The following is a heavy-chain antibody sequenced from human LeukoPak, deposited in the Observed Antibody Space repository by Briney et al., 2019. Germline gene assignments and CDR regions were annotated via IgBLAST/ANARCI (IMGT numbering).Heavy chain of an antibody. CDR3: ARHVDTTVVTSTFDY. CDR2: IDPSDTYT. D-gene: IGHD4-23*01. CDR1: GYTFTSYW. Sequence: GESLKISCKGSGYTFTSYWISWVRQMPGKGLEWMGRIDPSDTYTNYSPSFQGHVTISSDKSISTAYLQWSSLKASDTAMYYCARHVDTTVVTSTFDYRGQGTLVTVSS. J-gene: IGHJ4*02. V-gene: IGHV5-10-1*01.